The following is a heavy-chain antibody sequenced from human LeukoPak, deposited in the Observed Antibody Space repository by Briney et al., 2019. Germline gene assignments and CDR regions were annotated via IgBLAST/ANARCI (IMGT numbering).Heavy chain of an antibody. CDR2: MNPNSGNT. CDR3: ARGPLVIVPAAINYYYGMDV. V-gene: IGHV1-8*01. J-gene: IGHJ6*02. CDR1: GYTFTSYD. D-gene: IGHD2-2*01. Sequence: ASVKVSCKASGYTFTSYDINWVRQATGQGLEWMGWMNPNSGNTGYAQKFQGRVTMTRNTSISTAYMELSSLRSEDTAVYYCARGPLVIVPAAINYYYGMDVWGQRTTVTVSS.